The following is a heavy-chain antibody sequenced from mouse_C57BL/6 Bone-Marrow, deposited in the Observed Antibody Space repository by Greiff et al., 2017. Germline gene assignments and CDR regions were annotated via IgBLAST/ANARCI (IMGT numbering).Heavy chain of an antibody. CDR1: GYTFTSYW. Sequence: QVQLQQPGAELVRPGSSVKLSCKASGYTFTSYWMDWVKQRPGQGLEWIGNIYPSDSETHYNQKFKDKATLTVDKSSSTAYMQLSSLTSEDSAVYYWAMSTTVVAHYYAMDYWGQGTSVTVSS. D-gene: IGHD1-1*01. CDR2: IYPSDSET. V-gene: IGHV1-61*01. CDR3: AMSTTVVAHYYAMDY. J-gene: IGHJ4*01.